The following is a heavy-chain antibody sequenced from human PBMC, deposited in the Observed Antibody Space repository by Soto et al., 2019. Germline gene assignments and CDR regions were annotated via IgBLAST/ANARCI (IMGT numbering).Heavy chain of an antibody. J-gene: IGHJ4*02. CDR3: ARDIGSGPQCYFDY. V-gene: IGHV1-2*04. CDR1: GYTFTGYY. CDR2: INPNSGGT. D-gene: IGHD6-19*01. Sequence: QVQLVQSGAEVKKPGASVKVSCKASGYTFTGYYMHWVRQAPGQGLEWMGWINPNSGGTKYAKKFQGWVTMTRDTSISTAYMELRRLRSGDTAVYFCARDIGSGPQCYFDYWGQGTLVTVSS.